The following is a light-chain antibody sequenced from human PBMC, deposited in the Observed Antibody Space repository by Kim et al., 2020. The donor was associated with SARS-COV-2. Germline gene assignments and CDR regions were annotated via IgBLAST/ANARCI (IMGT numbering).Light chain of an antibody. CDR1: RSNIGAGYD. CDR2: AND. Sequence: QSVLTQPPSVSEAPGERVTISCTGSRSNIGAGYDVHWYQQLPGAAPKLLIFANDNRPSGVPDRFSGSRSGTSASLAITGLQADDEGDYYCQSYDISLSGRVFGGGTQLTVL. V-gene: IGLV1-40*01. J-gene: IGLJ3*02. CDR3: QSYDISLSGRV.